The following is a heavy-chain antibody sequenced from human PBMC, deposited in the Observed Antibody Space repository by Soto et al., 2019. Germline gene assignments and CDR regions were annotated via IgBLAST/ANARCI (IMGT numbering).Heavy chain of an antibody. CDR3: ARARGISFGYNYFDH. V-gene: IGHV1-46*01. CDR1: GYTFSSYH. J-gene: IGHJ5*02. Sequence: QVHLVHSGAEVKKPGASVKVSCQASGYTFSSYHIHWVRQAPGQGLEWMGGINPFYGETRYAQKFQGRVTMTRDTSTSTVYMELSSLRSEDTAVYYCARARGISFGYNYFDHWGQGTLVTVSS. CDR2: INPFYGET. D-gene: IGHD5-18*01.